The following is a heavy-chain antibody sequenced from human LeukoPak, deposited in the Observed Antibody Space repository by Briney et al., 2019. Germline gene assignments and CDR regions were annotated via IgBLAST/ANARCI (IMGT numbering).Heavy chain of an antibody. J-gene: IGHJ4*02. Sequence: SETLSLTCTVSGGSISGYFWSWIRQPAGKGLEWVGRIYSSGSNNYNPSLKSRVTMSLDTSKNHLPLNLSSVTAADTGVYYCAREPTSGREPTSGRPLDYWGQGTLVTVSS. V-gene: IGHV4-4*07. CDR1: GGSISGYF. CDR3: AREPTSGREPTSGRPLDY. D-gene: IGHD5-12*01. CDR2: IYSSGSN.